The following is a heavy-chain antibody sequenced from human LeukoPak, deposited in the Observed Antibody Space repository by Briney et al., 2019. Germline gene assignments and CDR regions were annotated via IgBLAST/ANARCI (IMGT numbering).Heavy chain of an antibody. CDR1: PYTFIRYH. J-gene: IGHJ4*02. CDR2: INPSGGST. D-gene: IGHD2-15*01. Sequence: ASVKVSSKASPYTFIRYHMHRVRQSPGKGVGCPAIINPSGGSTSYAQKFQGRVTMTRDTITSTIYMELGSLRSEDTAVYYCARDIYCSSDSCYPGGYFDYWGQGTQVTVSS. CDR3: ARDIYCSSDSCYPGGYFDY. V-gene: IGHV1-46*01.